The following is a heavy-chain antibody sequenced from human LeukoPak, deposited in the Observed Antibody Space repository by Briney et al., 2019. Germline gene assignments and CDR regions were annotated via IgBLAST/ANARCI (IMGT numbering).Heavy chain of an antibody. CDR1: GFSFNRRG. CDR3: ARIDGPTVFTYYMDL. CDR2: ISPRSETI. Sequence: GESLRLSCATSGFSFNRRGMNWVRHPPGKGLEWVSYISPRSETIYYAESVKGRFTVSRDDSKDSLYLQMHTLRAEDTAVYYCARIDGPTVFTYYMDLWGKGTTVTFAS. D-gene: IGHD3-16*01. V-gene: IGHV3-48*04. J-gene: IGHJ6*03.